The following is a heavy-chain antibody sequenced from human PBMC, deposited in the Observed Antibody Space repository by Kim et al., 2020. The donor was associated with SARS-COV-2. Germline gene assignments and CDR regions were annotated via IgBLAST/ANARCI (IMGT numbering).Heavy chain of an antibody. CDR1: GGSISSSNW. Sequence: SETLSLTCAVSGGSISSSNWWSWVRQPPGKGLEWIGEIYHSGSTNYNPSLKSRVTISVDKSKNQFSLKLSSVTAADTAVYYCARASMVRGVIGAFDIWGQGTMVTVSS. J-gene: IGHJ3*02. D-gene: IGHD3-10*01. CDR3: ARASMVRGVIGAFDI. CDR2: IYHSGST. V-gene: IGHV4-4*02.